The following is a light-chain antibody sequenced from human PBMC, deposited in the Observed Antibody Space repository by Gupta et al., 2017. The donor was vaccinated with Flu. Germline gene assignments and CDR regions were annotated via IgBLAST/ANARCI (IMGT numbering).Light chain of an antibody. V-gene: IGKV3-11*01. CDR3: QQRSNRPPST. J-gene: IGKJ2*01. Sequence: ATLSLSPGERATLSVMASQSVSHYLAWYQQKPGQAPRLLIYDASTRATGIPARFSGSGSGTDFTLTISSLESEDFAVYYCQQRSNRPPSTFGQGTKLQIK. CDR2: DAS. CDR1: QSVSHY.